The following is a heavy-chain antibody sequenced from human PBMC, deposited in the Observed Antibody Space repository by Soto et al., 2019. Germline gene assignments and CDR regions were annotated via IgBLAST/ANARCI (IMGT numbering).Heavy chain of an antibody. Sequence: SETLSVTCTVASGSISTYYWSWIRQPPGKGLEWIGYIYYSGSTNYNPSLKSRVTISVDTSKNQFSLKLSSVTAADTAVYYCARHYCSSTSCFPYMDVWGKGTTVTVSS. V-gene: IGHV4-59*08. CDR3: ARHYCSSTSCFPYMDV. J-gene: IGHJ6*03. CDR2: IYYSGST. CDR1: SGSISTYY. D-gene: IGHD2-2*01.